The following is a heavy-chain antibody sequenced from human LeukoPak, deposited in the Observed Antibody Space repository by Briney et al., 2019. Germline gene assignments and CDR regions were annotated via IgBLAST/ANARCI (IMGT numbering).Heavy chain of an antibody. Sequence: GGSLRLSCAASGFTFSDYWMHWVRQAPGKGLEWVSAISGSGGSTYYVDSVKGRFTISRDNSKNTLYLQMNSLRAEDTAVYYCAKVHSSSWYEGEYFDYWGQGTLVTVSS. CDR2: ISGSGGST. V-gene: IGHV3-23*01. D-gene: IGHD6-13*01. CDR3: AKVHSSSWYEGEYFDY. J-gene: IGHJ4*02. CDR1: GFTFSDYW.